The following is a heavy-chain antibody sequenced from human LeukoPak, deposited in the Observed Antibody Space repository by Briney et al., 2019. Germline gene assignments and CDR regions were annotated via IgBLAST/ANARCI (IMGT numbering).Heavy chain of an antibody. CDR1: GGSFSGYY. J-gene: IGHJ6*04. D-gene: IGHD2-15*01. V-gene: IGHV4-34*01. CDR3: ARGQGRGCSGGSCYYYYYGMDV. Sequence: PSETLSLTCAVYGGSFSGYYWSWIRRPPGKGLEWIGEINHSGSTNYNPSLKSRVTISVDTSKNQFSLKLSSVTAADTAVYYCARGQGRGCSGGSCYYYYYGMDVWGKGTTVTVSS. CDR2: INHSGST.